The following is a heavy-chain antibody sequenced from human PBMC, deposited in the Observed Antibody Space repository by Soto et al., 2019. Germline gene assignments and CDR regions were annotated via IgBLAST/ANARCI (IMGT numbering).Heavy chain of an antibody. CDR3: ARVGVEVAGTVGVFDY. D-gene: IGHD6-19*01. Sequence: GASVKVSCKASGYTFTGYYMHWVRQAPGQGLEWMGWINPNSGGTNYAQKFQGRVTMTRDTSISTAYMELSRLRSDDTAVYYCARVGVEVAGTVGVFDYWGQGTLVTVSS. V-gene: IGHV1-2*02. CDR2: INPNSGGT. J-gene: IGHJ4*02. CDR1: GYTFTGYY.